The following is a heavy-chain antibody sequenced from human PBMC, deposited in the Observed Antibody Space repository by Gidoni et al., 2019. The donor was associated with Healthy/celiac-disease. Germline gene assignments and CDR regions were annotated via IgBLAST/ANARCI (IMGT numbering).Heavy chain of an antibody. D-gene: IGHD3-3*01. CDR1: GYTFTRYG. CDR2: ISAYNGNT. Sequence: QVQLVQSGAEVKNPGASVKVSCQASGYTFTRYGISCVRQAPGQGIKWMVWISAYNGNTNYAQKLQGRVTMTTDTSTSTAYMELRSLRSDDTAVDYCAIGYFWSGYPIYFDYWGQGTLVTVSS. CDR3: AIGYFWSGYPIYFDY. V-gene: IGHV1-18*01. J-gene: IGHJ4*02.